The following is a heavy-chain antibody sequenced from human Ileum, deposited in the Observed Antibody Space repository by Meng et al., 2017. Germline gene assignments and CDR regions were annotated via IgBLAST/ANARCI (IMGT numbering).Heavy chain of an antibody. D-gene: IGHD3-16*01. V-gene: IGHV4-39*01. Sequence: QLQLQDSGPGLVKPSETLSLTCAFSGDSIRYSSYYWGWVRQPPGQGLEWIGSIYYNGNTYYSPSLKSRASISVDTSKNQFSLKLSSVTAADTAVYYCARPAVTTALGGFDYWGQGTLVTVSS. J-gene: IGHJ4*02. CDR2: IYYNGNT. CDR1: GDSIRYSSYY. CDR3: ARPAVTTALGGFDY.